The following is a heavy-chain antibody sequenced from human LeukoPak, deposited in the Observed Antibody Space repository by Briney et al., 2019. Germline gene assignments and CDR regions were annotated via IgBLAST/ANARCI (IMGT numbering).Heavy chain of an antibody. CDR2: IYYSGST. V-gene: IGHV4-59*01. J-gene: IGHJ3*02. CDR1: GGSISSYY. CDR3: ARGPMVPLWAFDI. Sequence: PSETLSLTCTVSGGSISSYYWSWIRQPPGKGLEWIGYIYYSGSTNYNPSLKSRVTISVDTSKNQFSLTLSSVTAADTAVFYCARGPMVPLWAFDIWGQGTMVTVSS. D-gene: IGHD2-8*01.